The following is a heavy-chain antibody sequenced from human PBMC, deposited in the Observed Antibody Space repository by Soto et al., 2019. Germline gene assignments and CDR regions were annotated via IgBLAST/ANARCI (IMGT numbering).Heavy chain of an antibody. J-gene: IGHJ3*02. D-gene: IGHD2-15*01. CDR1: GFTFSSYG. CDR2: IWYDGSNK. Sequence: GGSLRLSCAASGFTFSSYGMHWVRQAPGKGLEWVAVIWYDGSNKYYADSVKGRFTISRDNSKNTLYLQMNSLRAEDTAMYYCASDTAHRMDFDIWGQGTMVTVSS. V-gene: IGHV3-33*01. CDR3: ASDTAHRMDFDI.